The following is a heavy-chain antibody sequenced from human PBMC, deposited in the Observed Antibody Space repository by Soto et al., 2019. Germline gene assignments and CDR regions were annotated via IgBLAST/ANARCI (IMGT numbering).Heavy chain of an antibody. V-gene: IGHV3-30*18. CDR3: ANSGLGYCSSTSCPEDYYYGMDV. Sequence: SLRLSCAASGFTFSSYGMHWVRQAPGKGLEWVAVISYDGSNKYYADSVKGRFTISRDNSKNTLYLQMNSLRAEDTAVYYCANSGLGYCSSTSCPEDYYYGMDVWGQGTTVTVSS. D-gene: IGHD2-2*01. CDR2: ISYDGSNK. CDR1: GFTFSSYG. J-gene: IGHJ6*02.